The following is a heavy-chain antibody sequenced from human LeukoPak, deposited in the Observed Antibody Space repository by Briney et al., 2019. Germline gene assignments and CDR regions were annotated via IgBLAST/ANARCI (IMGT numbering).Heavy chain of an antibody. J-gene: IGHJ6*04. CDR2: ISSSVSTI. CDR1: GFTFSIYE. CDR3: ARSYCSSTSCYPQDYGMDV. Sequence: GGSLRLSCAASGFTFSIYEMNWGRQAPGKGLECGSYISSSVSTIYYAHSEKGRFTISRDNAKNSLYLQMNSLRAEDTAVYYCARSYCSSTSCYPQDYGMDVWGKGTTVTVSS. D-gene: IGHD2-2*01. V-gene: IGHV3-48*03.